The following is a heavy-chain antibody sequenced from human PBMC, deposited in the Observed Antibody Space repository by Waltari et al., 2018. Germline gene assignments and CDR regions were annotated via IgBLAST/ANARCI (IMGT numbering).Heavy chain of an antibody. CDR3: ATSEESSGPAD. Sequence: QLQLVESGGGVVQPGRSLRLSCAASGFTFSSYAMHWVRQAPGKGLEWVAVISYDGSNKYYADSVKGRFTISRDNSKNTLYLQMNSLRAEDTAVYYCATSEESSGPADWGQGTLVTVSS. V-gene: IGHV3-30-3*01. J-gene: IGHJ4*02. CDR1: GFTFSSYA. D-gene: IGHD6-19*01. CDR2: ISYDGSNK.